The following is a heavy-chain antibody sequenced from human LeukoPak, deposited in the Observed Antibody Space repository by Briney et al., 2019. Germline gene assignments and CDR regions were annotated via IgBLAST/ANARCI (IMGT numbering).Heavy chain of an antibody. D-gene: IGHD3-22*01. CDR1: GGSLRSTNYY. V-gene: IGHV4-31*03. CDR2: IYHSGST. J-gene: IGHJ4*02. CDR3: TRANYYDSTGYLPVVYPSDY. Sequence: SETLSLTCTVSGGSLRSTNYYWSWVRQDPAKGLEWIGYIYHSGSTYYNPALKSRVTISLDKSKNQFSLKLSSVTAADTAVYYCTRANYYDSTGYLPVVYPSDYWGQGTLSPSPQ.